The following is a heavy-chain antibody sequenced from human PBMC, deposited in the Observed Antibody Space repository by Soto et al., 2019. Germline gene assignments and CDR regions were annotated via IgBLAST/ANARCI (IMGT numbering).Heavy chain of an antibody. D-gene: IGHD1-7*01. CDR3: ARGGYNKNYGYYYGMDV. CDR2: MSPNSGNT. V-gene: IGHV1-8*02. J-gene: IGHJ6*02. CDR1: GYTFTSYY. Sequence: GASVKVSCKASGYTFTSYYMHWVRQAPGQGPEWIGWMSPNSGNTGYAQKFQGRVTMTSDTSISTAYMELSSLRSDDTAVYYCARGGYNKNYGYYYGMDVWGQGTTVTVSS.